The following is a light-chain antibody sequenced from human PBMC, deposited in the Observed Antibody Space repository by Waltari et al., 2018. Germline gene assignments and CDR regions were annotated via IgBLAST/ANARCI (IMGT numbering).Light chain of an antibody. CDR3: QSFDSTLRNSL. V-gene: IGLV1-40*01. CDR2: VNT. CDR1: SAKLGAGYD. Sequence: QSVLTQPPSVSGAPGQRVTISRTGRSAKLGAGYDVHWYQQLPGTAPKLLIYVNTNRPSGVPDRFSASRSGTSASLAITGLQADDEADYYCQSFDSTLRNSLFGGGTKLTVL. J-gene: IGLJ2*01.